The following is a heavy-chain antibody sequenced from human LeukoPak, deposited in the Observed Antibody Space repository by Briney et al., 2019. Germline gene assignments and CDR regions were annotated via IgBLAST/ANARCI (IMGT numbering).Heavy chain of an antibody. CDR2: ISSASNST. V-gene: IGHV3-48*01. J-gene: IGHJ5*02. Sequence: GRSLRLSCAASGFTFSSYSMNWVRQAPGKGLEWVSYISSASNSTYYADSVKGRFTIYRDNAKNSLYLQMNSLRAEDTAMYYCARDGWFGDYNWFDPWGQGTLVTVSS. D-gene: IGHD3-10*01. CDR1: GFTFSSYS. CDR3: ARDGWFGDYNWFDP.